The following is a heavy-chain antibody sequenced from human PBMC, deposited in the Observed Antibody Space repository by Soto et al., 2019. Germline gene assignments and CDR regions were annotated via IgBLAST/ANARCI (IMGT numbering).Heavy chain of an antibody. V-gene: IGHV3-30*18. CDR3: AKDLEGYCTTTSCYTYFGLDV. CDR1: GFTFSSYL. J-gene: IGHJ6*02. CDR2: ISYDGSNK. D-gene: IGHD2-2*01. Sequence: GGSLRLSCAASGFTFSSYLMHWVRQAPGKGLEWVAVISYDGSNKYYADSVKGRFTISRDNSKHTLYLQMNSLRPEDTAVYYCAKDLEGYCTTTSCYTYFGLDVWGQGTTVTVSS.